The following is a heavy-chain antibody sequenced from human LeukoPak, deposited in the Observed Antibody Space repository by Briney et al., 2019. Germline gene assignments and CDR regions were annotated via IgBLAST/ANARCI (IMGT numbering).Heavy chain of an antibody. CDR1: GFTFSSYG. CDR2: IRYDGSNK. V-gene: IGHV3-30*02. D-gene: IGHD3-22*01. J-gene: IGHJ6*03. Sequence: PGGSLRLSCAASGFTFSSYGMHWVRQAPGKGLEWVAFIRYDGSNKYYADSVKGRFTISRDNSKNTLYLQMNSLRAEDTALYYCAKDGKDSSGSYYYYYYMDVWGKGTTVTVSS. CDR3: AKDGKDSSGSYYYYYYMDV.